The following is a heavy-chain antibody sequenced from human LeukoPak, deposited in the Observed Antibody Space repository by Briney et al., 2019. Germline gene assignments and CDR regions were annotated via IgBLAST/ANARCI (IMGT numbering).Heavy chain of an antibody. Sequence: SVKVSCKASGGTFSSYAISWVRQAPGQGLEWMGRIIPILGIANYAQKLQGRVTITADKSTSTAYMELSSLRSEDTAVYYCAREIVAVAGLADYGMDVWGQGTTVTVSS. CDR3: AREIVAVAGLADYGMDV. CDR2: IIPILGIA. D-gene: IGHD6-19*01. V-gene: IGHV1-69*04. J-gene: IGHJ6*02. CDR1: GGTFSSYA.